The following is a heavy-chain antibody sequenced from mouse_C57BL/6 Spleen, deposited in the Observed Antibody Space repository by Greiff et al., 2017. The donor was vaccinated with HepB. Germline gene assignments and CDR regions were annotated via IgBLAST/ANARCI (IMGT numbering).Heavy chain of an antibody. J-gene: IGHJ4*01. CDR1: GFTFSDYG. D-gene: IGHD2-3*01. CDR3: ARRWLLRYYAMDY. CDR2: ISSGSSTI. Sequence: EVKLVESGGGLVNPGGSLKLSCAASGFTFSDYGMHWVRQAPEKGLEWVAYISSGSSTIYYADTVKGRFTISRDNAKNTLFLQMTSLRSEDTAMYYCARRWLLRYYAMDYWGQGTSVTVSS. V-gene: IGHV5-17*01.